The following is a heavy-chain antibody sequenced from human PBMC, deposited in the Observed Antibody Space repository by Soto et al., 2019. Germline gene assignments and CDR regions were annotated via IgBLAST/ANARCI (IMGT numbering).Heavy chain of an antibody. J-gene: IGHJ4*02. CDR2: IFPMFDVP. CDR3: ARSVGSGGVIGGFDY. V-gene: IGHV1-69*19. Sequence: QVQLVQSGPEMKKPGSAVKVSCKASGGTFNTYAMNWVRQLPGQGLEWMGGIFPMFDVPRYAQKFQGRVTITLDESSTTAYMDLSSLRFDDTAVYYCARSVGSGGVIGGFDYWGQGTLVSV. CDR1: GGTFNTYA. D-gene: IGHD3-16*02.